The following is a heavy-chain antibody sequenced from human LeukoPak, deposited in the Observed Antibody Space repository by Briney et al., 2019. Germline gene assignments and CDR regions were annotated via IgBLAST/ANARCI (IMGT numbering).Heavy chain of an antibody. D-gene: IGHD2-15*01. Sequence: PETLSLTCTVSGGSISTFHWSWIRQPPGRGLEWIGFNHNTGSTNYNPSLNSRVTISVDTSKNQFFLKLSSVTAADTAVYYCARHVHCSGGSCYRYGMDDWGQGTTVTVSS. J-gene: IGHJ6*02. CDR3: ARHVHCSGGSCYRYGMDD. V-gene: IGHV4-59*08. CDR2: NHNTGST. CDR1: GGSISTFH.